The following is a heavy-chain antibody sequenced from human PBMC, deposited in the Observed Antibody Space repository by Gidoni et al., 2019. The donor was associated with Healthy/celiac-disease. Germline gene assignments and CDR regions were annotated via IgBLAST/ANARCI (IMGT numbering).Heavy chain of an antibody. Sequence: EVQLVESGGGLVQPGGSLSLSCAASGFTFSSYWMHWVRQAPGKGLVWVSRINSDGSSTSYADSVKGRFTISRDNAKNTLYLQMNSLRAEDTAVYYCARDLSSGSYYYYYGMDVWGQGTTVTVSS. J-gene: IGHJ6*02. CDR1: GFTFSSYW. CDR2: INSDGSST. CDR3: ARDLSSGSYYYYYGMDV. D-gene: IGHD1-26*01. V-gene: IGHV3-74*01.